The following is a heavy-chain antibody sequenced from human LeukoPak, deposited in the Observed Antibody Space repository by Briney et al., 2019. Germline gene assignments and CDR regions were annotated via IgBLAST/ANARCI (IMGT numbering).Heavy chain of an antibody. V-gene: IGHV3-53*01. CDR1: GFTFSSYA. D-gene: IGHD6-6*01. CDR2: IYSDGST. CDR3: ATQPVRNGFDH. J-gene: IGHJ4*02. Sequence: GGSLRLSCAASGFTFSSYAMSWVRQAPGKGLEWVSVIYSDGSTYYADSVKGRFTISRDNSKNTVSLQMNNLRAEDTAVYYCATQPVRNGFDHWGQGTLVTVSS.